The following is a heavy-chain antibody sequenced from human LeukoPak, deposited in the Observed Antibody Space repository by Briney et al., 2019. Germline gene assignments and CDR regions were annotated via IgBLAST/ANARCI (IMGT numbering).Heavy chain of an antibody. CDR1: GGSFSGYY. CDR2: INHSGST. J-gene: IGHJ4*02. V-gene: IGHV4-34*01. D-gene: IGHD5-12*01. Sequence: SDTLSLTCAVYGGSFSGYYWSWIRQPPGKGLEWIGEINHSGSTNYNSSLKSRVTISVDTSKNQFSLKLSSVTAADTAVYYCARVGSVATINYWGQGTLVTVSS. CDR3: ARVGSVATINY.